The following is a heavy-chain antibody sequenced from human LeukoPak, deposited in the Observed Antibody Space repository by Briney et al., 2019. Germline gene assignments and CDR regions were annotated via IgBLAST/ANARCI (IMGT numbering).Heavy chain of an antibody. V-gene: IGHV3-48*04. J-gene: IGHJ2*01. D-gene: IGHD6-19*01. CDR3: ARDPSSIAVAAPGYFDL. Sequence: GGSLRLSCAASGFTFSSYSMNWVRQAPGKGLEWVSYISSSSSTIYYADSVKGRFTISRDNAKNSLYLQMNSLRAEDTAVYYCARDPSSIAVAAPGYFDLWGRGTLVTVSS. CDR1: GFTFSSYS. CDR2: ISSSSSTI.